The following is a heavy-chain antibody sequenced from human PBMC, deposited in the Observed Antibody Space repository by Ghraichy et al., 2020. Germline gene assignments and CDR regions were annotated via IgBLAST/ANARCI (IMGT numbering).Heavy chain of an antibody. CDR2: VYYSGSP. V-gene: IGHV4-39*01. D-gene: IGHD3-10*01. Sequence: SETLSLTYTVSGGSIISNDYWGWIRQTPGKGLEWLGSVYYSGSPSHNPSLKSRVTISVDTSRNQFSLRLTSVSAADTAVYYCARNTSGSYFDPWGQGILVTVSS. CDR1: GGSIISNDY. CDR3: ARNTSGSYFDP. J-gene: IGHJ5*02.